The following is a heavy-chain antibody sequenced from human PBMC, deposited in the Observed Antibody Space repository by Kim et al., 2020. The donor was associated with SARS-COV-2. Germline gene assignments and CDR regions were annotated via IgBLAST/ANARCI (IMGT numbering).Heavy chain of an antibody. Sequence: SETLSLTCAVYGGSFSGYYWSWIRQPPGKGLEWIGEINHSGSTNYNPSLKSRVTISVDTSKNQFSLKLSSVTAADTAVYYCARDSHPTWVFGEKFDYWGQGTLVTVSS. D-gene: IGHD3-10*02. CDR3: ARDSHPTWVFGEKFDY. V-gene: IGHV4-34*01. J-gene: IGHJ4*02. CDR2: INHSGST. CDR1: GGSFSGYY.